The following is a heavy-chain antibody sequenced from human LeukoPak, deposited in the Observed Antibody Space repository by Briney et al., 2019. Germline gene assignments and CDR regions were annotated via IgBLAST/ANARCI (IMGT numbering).Heavy chain of an antibody. CDR1: GGSISSGSYY. Sequence: SETLSLTCTVSGGSISSGSYYWSWLRQPAGKGLEWIGRIYTSGSTNYNPSLKSRVTISVDTSKNQFSLKLSSVTAADTAVYYCARGRSIAARPPYFDYWGQGTLVTVSS. V-gene: IGHV4-61*02. CDR2: IYTSGST. CDR3: ARGRSIAARPPYFDY. J-gene: IGHJ4*02. D-gene: IGHD6-6*01.